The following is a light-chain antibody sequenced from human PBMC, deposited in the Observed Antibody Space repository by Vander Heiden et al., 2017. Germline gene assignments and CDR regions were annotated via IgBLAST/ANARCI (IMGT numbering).Light chain of an antibody. CDR1: SNDVGGYNY. Sequence: QSALTQPASVSGSPGQSITISCTGTSNDVGGYNYVSWYQHHPGKAPKLIIYEVTNRHSGVSNRFSGSKSGNTASLTISGLQAEDEADYYCASYTSVSTSVVFGGGTKLTVL. CDR3: ASYTSVSTSVV. V-gene: IGLV2-14*01. J-gene: IGLJ2*01. CDR2: EVT.